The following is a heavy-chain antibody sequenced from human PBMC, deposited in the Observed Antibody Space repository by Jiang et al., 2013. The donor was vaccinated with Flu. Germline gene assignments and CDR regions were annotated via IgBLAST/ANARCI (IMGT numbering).Heavy chain of an antibody. Sequence: PGLVKPSETLSLTCTVSGGSISSYYWSWIRQPPGKGLEWIGYIYYSGSTNYNPSLKSRVTISVDTSKNQFSLKLSSVTAADTAVYYCAREKYSYGYGEDYYFDYWGQGTLVTVSS. V-gene: IGHV4-59*12. J-gene: IGHJ4*02. D-gene: IGHD5-18*01. CDR2: IYYSGST. CDR1: GGSISSYY. CDR3: AREKYSYGYGEDYYFDY.